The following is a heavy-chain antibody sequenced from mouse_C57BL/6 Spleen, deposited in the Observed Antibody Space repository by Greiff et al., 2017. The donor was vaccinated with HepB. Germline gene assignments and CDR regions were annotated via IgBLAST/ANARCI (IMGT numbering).Heavy chain of an antibody. J-gene: IGHJ3*01. V-gene: IGHV1-15*01. CDR2: IDPETGGT. CDR1: GYTFTDYE. Sequence: VKLMESGAELVRPGASVTLSCKASGYTFTDYEMHWVKQTPVHGLEWIGAIDPETGGTAYNQKFKGKAILTADKSSSTAYMELRSLTSEDSAVYYCTRAGGITTVVARGWFAYWGQGTLVTVSA. CDR3: TRAGGITTVVARGWFAY. D-gene: IGHD1-1*01.